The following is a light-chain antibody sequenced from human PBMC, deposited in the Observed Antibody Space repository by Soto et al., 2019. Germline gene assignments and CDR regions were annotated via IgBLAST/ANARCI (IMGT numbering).Light chain of an antibody. J-gene: IGKJ1*01. V-gene: IGKV1-5*01. CDR3: QQYNSYWT. Sequence: DIQMTQSPSTLSSSVVGRVTIXFRASQSISSWLAWYQQKPGKAPKLLIYDASYLESGVPSRFSGSGSGTEFTLTISSLQPDDFATYYCQQYNSYWTFGQGTKVDIK. CDR1: QSISSW. CDR2: DAS.